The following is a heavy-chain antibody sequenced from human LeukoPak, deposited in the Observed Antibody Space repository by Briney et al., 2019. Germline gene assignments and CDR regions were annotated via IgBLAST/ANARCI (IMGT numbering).Heavy chain of an antibody. D-gene: IGHD3-16*01. CDR3: ARAPWGNAPND. J-gene: IGHJ4*02. CDR1: GGSISSYY. CDR2: IYYSGST. V-gene: IGHV4-59*01. Sequence: SETLSLTCTVSGGSISSYYWSWIRQPPGKGLEWIGYIYYSGSTNYNPSLKSRVTISVATSKNQFSLKLSSVTAADTAVYYCARAPWGNAPNDWGQGTLVTVSS.